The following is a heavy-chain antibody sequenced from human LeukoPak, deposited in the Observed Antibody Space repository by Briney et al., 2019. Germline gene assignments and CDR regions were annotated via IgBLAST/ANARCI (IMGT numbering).Heavy chain of an antibody. Sequence: GGSLRLSCAASGFTFSSYWMHWVRQAPGKGLVWVSRINGDGSITTYADSVKGRFTISRDNAKNTLYLQMNSLRAEDTAVYYCARGPSGYHNTGGQGTLVTVSS. CDR1: GFTFSSYW. J-gene: IGHJ4*02. CDR3: ARGPSGYHNT. CDR2: INGDGSIT. V-gene: IGHV3-74*01. D-gene: IGHD5-12*01.